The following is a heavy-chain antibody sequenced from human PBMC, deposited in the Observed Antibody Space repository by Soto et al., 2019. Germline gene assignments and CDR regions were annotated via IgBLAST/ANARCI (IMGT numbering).Heavy chain of an antibody. Sequence: SETLSLTCTVSGGSVSSGSYYWSWIRQPPGKGLEWIGYVYYSGSTNYNPSLKSRVTISIDTSKNQFSLKLSSVTAADTAVYYCARDADYGSYFDYWGQGTLVTVS. J-gene: IGHJ4*02. V-gene: IGHV4-61*01. D-gene: IGHD3-10*01. CDR3: ARDADYGSYFDY. CDR2: VYYSGST. CDR1: GGSVSSGSYY.